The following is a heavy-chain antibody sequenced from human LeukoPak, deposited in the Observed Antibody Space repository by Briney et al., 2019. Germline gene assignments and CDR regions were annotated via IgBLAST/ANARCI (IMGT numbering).Heavy chain of an antibody. Sequence: ASVKVSCKASGYTFTGYYMHWVRQAPGQGLEWMGWINPSSGGTNYAQKFQGRVTMTRDTSISTAYMELSRLRSDDTAVYYCAREAYYGSGSYYNAQDYWGQGTLVTVSS. CDR1: GYTFTGYY. CDR3: AREAYYGSGSYYNAQDY. D-gene: IGHD3-10*01. J-gene: IGHJ4*02. CDR2: INPSSGGT. V-gene: IGHV1-2*02.